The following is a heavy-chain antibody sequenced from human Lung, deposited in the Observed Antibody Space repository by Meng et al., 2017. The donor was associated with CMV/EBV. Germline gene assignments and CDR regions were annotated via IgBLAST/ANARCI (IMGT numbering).Heavy chain of an antibody. D-gene: IGHD6-13*01. CDR1: GGTFSSYA. Sequence: XVXVSXXASGGTFSSYAISWVRHAPGRGLEWMGGIIPIFGTANYAQKFQGRVTITTDESTSTASMELSSLRSEDTAVYYSALFPIAAAGYYYYGMDVWGQGTXVTVSS. V-gene: IGHV1-69*05. CDR3: ALFPIAAAGYYYYGMDV. CDR2: IIPIFGTA. J-gene: IGHJ6*02.